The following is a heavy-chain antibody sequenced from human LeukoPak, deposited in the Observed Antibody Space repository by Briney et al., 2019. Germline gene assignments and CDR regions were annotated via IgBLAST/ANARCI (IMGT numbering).Heavy chain of an antibody. D-gene: IGHD3-3*01. CDR3: ARRTKRVDLEWLYDY. CDR1: GGSISSGDYY. J-gene: IGHJ4*02. Sequence: SETLSLTCTVSGGSISSGDYYWSWIRQPPGKGLEWIGYIYYSGSTYYNPSLKSRVTISVDTSKNQFSLKLTSVTAADTAVYYCARRTKRVDLEWLYDYWGQGTLVTDSS. CDR2: IYYSGST. V-gene: IGHV4-30-4*01.